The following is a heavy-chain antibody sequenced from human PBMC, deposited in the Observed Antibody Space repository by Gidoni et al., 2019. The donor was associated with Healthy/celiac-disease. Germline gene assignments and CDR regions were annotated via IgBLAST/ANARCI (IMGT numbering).Heavy chain of an antibody. J-gene: IGHJ6*02. CDR2: IYYSGST. CDR3: ARFGRGYLAYYYGMDV. CDR1: GGSISSSSYY. Sequence: QLQLQESGPGLVKPSETLSLTCTVSGGSISSSSYYWGWISQPPGKGLEWIGSIYYSGSTYYNPSLKSRVTISVDTSKNQFSLKLSSVTAADTAVYYCARFGRGYLAYYYGMDVWGQGTTVTVSS. V-gene: IGHV4-39*01. D-gene: IGHD5-18*01.